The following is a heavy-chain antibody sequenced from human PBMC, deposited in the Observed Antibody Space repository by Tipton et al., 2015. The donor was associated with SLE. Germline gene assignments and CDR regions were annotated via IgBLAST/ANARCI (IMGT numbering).Heavy chain of an antibody. CDR3: ARVPPPFDY. Sequence: TLSLTCAVYGGSFSGYYWSWIRQPPGKGLEWIGEINHSGSTNYNPSLKSRLTISVDTSKNQFSLKLSSVTAADTAVYYCARVPPPFDYWGQGTLVIVSS. J-gene: IGHJ4*02. V-gene: IGHV4-34*01. CDR1: GGSFSGYY. CDR2: INHSGST.